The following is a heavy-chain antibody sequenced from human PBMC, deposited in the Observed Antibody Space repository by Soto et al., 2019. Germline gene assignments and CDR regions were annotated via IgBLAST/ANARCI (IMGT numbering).Heavy chain of an antibody. J-gene: IGHJ2*01. CDR2: ISGRRSYI. CDR1: GFTFSSYS. CDR3: ASTVVTPQGFDL. D-gene: IGHD3-22*01. Sequence: EVQLVESGGGLVRPGGSLRLSCAASGFTFSSYSMNWVRQAPGKGLEWVSSISGRRSYIFYADSVKGRFTISRDNAKNSLYLQMNSLRAEDTAVYYCASTVVTPQGFDLWGRGTLVTVSS. V-gene: IGHV3-21*01.